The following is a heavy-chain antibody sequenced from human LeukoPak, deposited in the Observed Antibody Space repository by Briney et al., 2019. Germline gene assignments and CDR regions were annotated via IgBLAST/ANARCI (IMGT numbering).Heavy chain of an antibody. Sequence: GSLKVSCKASGYTFTDYYIHWVRQAPGQGLEWLGWSKSKSGDTNYEQNFQGRVTMTRDTPINTAYMELSSLRSDDTAVYYCARIKWAVVNDWGQGTLVTVSS. CDR1: GYTFTDYY. D-gene: IGHD5-12*01. CDR2: SKSKSGDT. J-gene: IGHJ4*02. V-gene: IGHV1-2*02. CDR3: ARIKWAVVND.